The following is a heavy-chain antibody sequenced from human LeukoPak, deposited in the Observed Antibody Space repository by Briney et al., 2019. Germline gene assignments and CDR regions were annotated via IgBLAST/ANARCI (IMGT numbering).Heavy chain of an antibody. J-gene: IGHJ4*02. D-gene: IGHD2-15*01. CDR1: GGSFSGYY. Sequence: ASETLSLTCAVYGGSFSGYYWSWIRQPPGKGLEWIGEINHSGSTNYNPSLKSRVTISVDTSKNQFSLKLSSVTAADTAVYYCARLRSYCSGGSCYSERYYFDYWGQGTLVTVSS. V-gene: IGHV4-34*01. CDR2: INHSGST. CDR3: ARLRSYCSGGSCYSERYYFDY.